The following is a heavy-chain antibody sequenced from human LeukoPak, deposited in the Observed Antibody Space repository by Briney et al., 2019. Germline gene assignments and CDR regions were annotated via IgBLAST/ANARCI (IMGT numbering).Heavy chain of an antibody. D-gene: IGHD5-12*01. CDR3: ARGYSGYFYY. V-gene: IGHV3-74*01. J-gene: IGHJ4*02. CDR2: IDGDGSGT. CDR1: GFTFSGYW. Sequence: GGSLRLSCAASGFTFSGYWMQWVRQAPGKGLVWVSRIDGDGSGTNYADSVKGRFTISRDNAKNTLYLQMNSLRAEDTAVYYCARGYSGYFYYWGQGTLVTVSS.